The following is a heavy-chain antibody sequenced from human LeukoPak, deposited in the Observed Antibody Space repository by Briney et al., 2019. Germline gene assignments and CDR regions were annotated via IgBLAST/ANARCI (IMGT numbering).Heavy chain of an antibody. Sequence: GGSLRLSCAASGFTFSNAWMSWVRQAPGKGLVWVARINVEGNYIDYAESVKGRFTISRDSAKNTLYLQMNSLRAEDTGVYSCARDLTGPYDHWGQGTLVTVSS. CDR1: GFTFSNAW. D-gene: IGHD3-22*01. J-gene: IGHJ4*02. V-gene: IGHV3-74*01. CDR2: INVEGNYI. CDR3: ARDLTGPYDH.